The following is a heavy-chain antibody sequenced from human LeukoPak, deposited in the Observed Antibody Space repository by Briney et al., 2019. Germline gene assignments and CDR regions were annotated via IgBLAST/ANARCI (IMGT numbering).Heavy chain of an antibody. CDR3: AKAKERSIAAAGTFDC. CDR2: ISWNSGSI. V-gene: IGHV3-9*01. Sequence: PGRSLRLSCAASGFTFDDYAMRWVRQAPGKGLEWVSGISWNSGSIGYADSVKGRFTISRDNAKNSLYLQMNSLRAEDTALYYCAKAKERSIAAAGTFDCWGQGTLVTVSS. CDR1: GFTFDDYA. D-gene: IGHD6-13*01. J-gene: IGHJ4*02.